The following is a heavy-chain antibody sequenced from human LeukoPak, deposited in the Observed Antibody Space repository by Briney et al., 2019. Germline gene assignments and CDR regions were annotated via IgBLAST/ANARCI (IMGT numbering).Heavy chain of an antibody. CDR2: IYYSGST. Sequence: SETLSLTCTVSGGSISSYYWSWIRQPPGKGLEWIGYIYYSGSTNYNPSLKSRVTISVDTSKNQFSLKLSSVTAADTAVYYCARLMRLIVVVHDAFDIWGQGTMVTVSS. CDR1: GGSISSYY. J-gene: IGHJ3*02. V-gene: IGHV4-59*12. CDR3: ARLMRLIVVVHDAFDI. D-gene: IGHD3-22*01.